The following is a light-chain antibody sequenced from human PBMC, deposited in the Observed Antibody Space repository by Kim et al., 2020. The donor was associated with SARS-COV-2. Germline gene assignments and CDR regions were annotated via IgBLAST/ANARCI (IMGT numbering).Light chain of an antibody. V-gene: IGKV3-15*01. CDR1: QSVTTN. CDR3: QQYHSWPPMYT. J-gene: IGKJ2*01. Sequence: PGERATLSCRASQSVTTNLVWYQQKPGQAPRLLIYDASTRATGVPARFSGSGSGTDFTLTINSLKSEDFAVYYCQQYHSWPPMYTFGQGTKVDIK. CDR2: DAS.